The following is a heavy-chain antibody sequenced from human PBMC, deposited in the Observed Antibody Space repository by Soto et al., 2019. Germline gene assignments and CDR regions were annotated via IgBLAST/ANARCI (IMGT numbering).Heavy chain of an antibody. V-gene: IGHV4-30-2*01. Sequence: SETLSLTCAVSGGSIDSGAFSLSWIRQPPGKGLEWIGYVTHSGTAYSIPSLDGRLTLSVDSSQTQFSLKLTSVTAADSAFYYCARIHWAQSSLDYWGRGILVTVSS. CDR2: VTHSGTA. CDR1: GGSIDSGAFS. D-gene: IGHD6-19*01. CDR3: ARIHWAQSSLDY. J-gene: IGHJ4*02.